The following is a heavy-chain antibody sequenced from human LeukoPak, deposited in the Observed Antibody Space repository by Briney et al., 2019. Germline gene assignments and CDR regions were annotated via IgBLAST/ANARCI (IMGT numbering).Heavy chain of an antibody. V-gene: IGHV1-8*01. CDR3: ARGLRLSKYSTFYDYMDV. D-gene: IGHD5/OR15-5a*01. CDR1: VYTFTSYD. Sequence: ASVKVSRKSSVYTFTSYDINWVRQATGQGPEGMGWMNPNSGNTGLGQKFQHRVTRTRNNSISTAYMELGSLGSDDTAVYYCARGLRLSKYSTFYDYMDVWGKGTTVTVSS. J-gene: IGHJ6*03. CDR2: MNPNSGNT.